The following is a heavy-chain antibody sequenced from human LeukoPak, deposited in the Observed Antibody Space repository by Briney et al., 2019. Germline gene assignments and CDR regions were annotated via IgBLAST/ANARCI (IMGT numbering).Heavy chain of an antibody. D-gene: IGHD2-2*01. V-gene: IGHV4-59*01. CDR3: ARRPAARLTFDY. Sequence: SETLSLTCTVSGGSINNYFWYWIRQPPGKGLEWIGYTSHSGGTNYNPSLKSRVTTPLDTSKNQFSLNLGSVTAADTAVYYCARRPAARLTFDYWGQGTLVTVSS. CDR1: GGSINNYF. J-gene: IGHJ4*02. CDR2: TSHSGGT.